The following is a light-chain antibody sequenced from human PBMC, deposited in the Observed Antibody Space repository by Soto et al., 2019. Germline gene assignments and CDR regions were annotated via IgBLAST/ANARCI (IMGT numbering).Light chain of an antibody. Sequence: DIQITQSPASLSSFLLYIVTINCRASQSISSYLNWYQQKPGKAPKLLIYAASSLQSGVPSRFSGSGSGTDFTLTISSLQPEDFATYSCQQSYNSPQTFGQGTKVDIK. J-gene: IGKJ1*01. CDR2: AAS. CDR1: QSISSY. V-gene: IGKV1-39*01. CDR3: QQSYNSPQT.